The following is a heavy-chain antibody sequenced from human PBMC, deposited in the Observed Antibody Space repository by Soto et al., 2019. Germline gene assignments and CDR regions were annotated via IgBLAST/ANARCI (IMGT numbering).Heavy chain of an antibody. V-gene: IGHV2-26*01. Sequence: SGPTLVNPTETLTLTCTVSGFSLSNARMGVSWIRQPPGKALEWLAHIFSNDEKSYSTSLKSRLTISKDTSKSQVVLTMTNMDPVDTPTYYCPRNVFYGAYEHAYTCFAPWGQGPLVTVSS. CDR1: GFSLSNARMG. J-gene: IGHJ5*02. CDR2: IFSNDEK. CDR3: PRNVFYGAYEHAYTCFAP. D-gene: IGHD4-17*01.